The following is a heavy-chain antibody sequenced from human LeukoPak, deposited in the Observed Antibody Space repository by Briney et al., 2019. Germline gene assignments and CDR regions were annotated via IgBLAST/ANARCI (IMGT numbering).Heavy chain of an antibody. CDR2: ISYDGTNK. V-gene: IGHV3-30*04. CDR3: AREGNSDWCYFDY. J-gene: IGHJ4*02. CDR1: GFTFSNYA. Sequence: PGGSLRLSCAASGFTFSNYAIYWVRQAPGKGLEWGAIISYDGTNKYYADSVKGRFTISRDNSKNTLSLQMNSLRPEDTAVYYCAREGNSDWCYFDYWGQGTLVTVSS. D-gene: IGHD6-19*01.